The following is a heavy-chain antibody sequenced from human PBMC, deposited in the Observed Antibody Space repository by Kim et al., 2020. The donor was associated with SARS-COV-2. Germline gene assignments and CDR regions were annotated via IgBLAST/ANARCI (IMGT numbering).Heavy chain of an antibody. D-gene: IGHD3-22*01. Sequence: SETLSLTCTVSGGSISSSSYYWGWIRQPPGKGLEWIGSIYYSGSTYYNPSLKSRVTISVDTSKNQFSLKLSSVTAADTAVYYCARERRPKDSSGYYGRWGQGTLVTVSS. V-gene: IGHV4-39*07. CDR1: GGSISSSSYY. CDR3: ARERRPKDSSGYYGR. CDR2: IYYSGST. J-gene: IGHJ4*02.